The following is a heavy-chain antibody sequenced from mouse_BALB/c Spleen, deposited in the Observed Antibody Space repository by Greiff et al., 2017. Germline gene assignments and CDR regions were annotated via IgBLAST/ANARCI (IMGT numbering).Heavy chain of an antibody. CDR2: IWGDGST. CDR1: GFSLTGYG. Sequence: VQRVESGPGLVAPSQSLSITCTVSGFSLTGYGVNWVRQPPGKGLEWLGMIWGDGSTDYNSALKSRLSISKDNSKSQVFLKMNSLQTDDTARYYCARAYYRYYFDYWGQGTTLTVSS. J-gene: IGHJ2*01. V-gene: IGHV2-6-7*01. D-gene: IGHD2-14*01. CDR3: ARAYYRYYFDY.